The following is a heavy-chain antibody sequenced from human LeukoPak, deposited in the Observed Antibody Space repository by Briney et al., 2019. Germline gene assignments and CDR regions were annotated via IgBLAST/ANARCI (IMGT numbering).Heavy chain of an antibody. CDR3: AGPNYDSSGSTLDAFDI. V-gene: IGHV5-51*01. J-gene: IGHJ3*02. CDR1: GYSFTSYW. D-gene: IGHD3-22*01. Sequence: GESLKISCKGSGYSFTSYWIGWVRQMPGKGLEWMGIIYPGDSDTRYSPSFQGQVTISADKSISTAYLQWSSLKASDTAMYYCAGPNYDSSGSTLDAFDIWGQGTMVIVSS. CDR2: IYPGDSDT.